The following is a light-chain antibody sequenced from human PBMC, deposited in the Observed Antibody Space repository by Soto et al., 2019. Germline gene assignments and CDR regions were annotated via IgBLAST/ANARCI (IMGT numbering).Light chain of an antibody. CDR1: PRLLQSDGNTY. CDR2: EVS. CDR3: QQRSNCPST. V-gene: IGKV2D-29*01. J-gene: IGKJ1*01. Sequence: TALSLCVTPLPPSSIPCKTGPRLLQSDGNTYLYWYLQKPGQPPQILIYEVSNRFSGVPDRFSGSRAGTELTLTISSREQEDFVVYYCQQRSNCPSTFGQGTKVEIK.